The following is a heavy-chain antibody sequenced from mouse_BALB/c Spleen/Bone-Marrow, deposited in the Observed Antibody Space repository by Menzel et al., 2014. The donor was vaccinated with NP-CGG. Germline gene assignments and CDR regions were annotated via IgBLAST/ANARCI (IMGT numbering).Heavy chain of an antibody. CDR1: RFTFSNYA. D-gene: IGHD4-1*01. Sequence: EVKLMESGGGLVKPGGSLKLSCAASRFTFSNYAMSWVRQTPEKRLEWVATISSDGSYTYYPDSVKGRFTISRDNAQNTLYLQMSSLRSEDTAMYFCARQENWALDYWGQGTTLTVSS. CDR2: ISSDGSYT. CDR3: ARQENWALDY. V-gene: IGHV5-9-3*01. J-gene: IGHJ2*01.